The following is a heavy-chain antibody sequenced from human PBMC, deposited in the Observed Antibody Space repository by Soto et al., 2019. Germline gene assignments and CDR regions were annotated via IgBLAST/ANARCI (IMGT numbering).Heavy chain of an antibody. D-gene: IGHD1-1*01. CDR3: ATLQLGREEVFDS. CDR2: ISETSLAI. V-gene: IGHV3-48*02. CDR1: GFTFKTYS. Sequence: VHLVESGGGVVQPGRSLRLSCAASGFTFKTYSMNWVRQAPGKGLEWVSYISETSLAIYYRDSVKGRFTISRDNAKNTLYLQMNSLRDEDTAVYYCATLQLGREEVFDSWGQGTLVTVSS. J-gene: IGHJ4*02.